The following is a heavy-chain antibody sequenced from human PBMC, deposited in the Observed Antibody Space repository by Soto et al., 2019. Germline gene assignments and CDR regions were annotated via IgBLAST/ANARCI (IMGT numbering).Heavy chain of an antibody. D-gene: IGHD6-13*01. CDR3: AREGSHSGYSSSWYTDAFDI. J-gene: IGHJ3*02. Sequence: SQTLSLTCAISGDSVSSNSAAWNWIRQSPSRGLEWLGRTYYRSKWYNDYAVSVKSRITINPDTPKNQFSLQLNSVTPEDTAVYYCAREGSHSGYSSSWYTDAFDIWGQGTMVTVSS. CDR2: TYYRSKWYN. CDR1: GDSVSSNSAA. V-gene: IGHV6-1*01.